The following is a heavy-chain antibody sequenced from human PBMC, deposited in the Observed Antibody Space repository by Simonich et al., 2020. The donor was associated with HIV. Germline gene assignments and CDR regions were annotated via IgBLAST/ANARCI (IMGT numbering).Heavy chain of an antibody. CDR2: INHSGNT. CDR3: ARGFYQRLYYFDY. D-gene: IGHD2-2*01. V-gene: IGHV4-34*01. Sequence: QVQLQQWGAGLLKPSETLSLTCAVYGGSFSGYYWSWIRQPPGKGVEWIGEINHSGNTNYNPSLKSRVTISVDTSKNQFSLKLSSVTAADTAVYYCARGFYQRLYYFDYWGQGTLVTVSS. J-gene: IGHJ4*02. CDR1: GGSFSGYY.